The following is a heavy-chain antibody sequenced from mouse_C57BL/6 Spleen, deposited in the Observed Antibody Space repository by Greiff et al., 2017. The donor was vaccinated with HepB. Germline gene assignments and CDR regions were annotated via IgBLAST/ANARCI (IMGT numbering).Heavy chain of an antibody. CDR1: GYTFTSYW. CDR2: IHPSDSDT. V-gene: IGHV1-74*01. CDR3: AIYYYGSPPFAY. J-gene: IGHJ3*01. D-gene: IGHD1-1*01. Sequence: QVHVKQPGAELVKPGASVKVSCKASGYTFTSYWMHWVKQRPGQGLEWIGRIHPSDSDTNYNQKFKGKATLTVDKSSSTAYMQLSSLTSEDSAVYYCAIYYYGSPPFAYWGQGTLVTVSA.